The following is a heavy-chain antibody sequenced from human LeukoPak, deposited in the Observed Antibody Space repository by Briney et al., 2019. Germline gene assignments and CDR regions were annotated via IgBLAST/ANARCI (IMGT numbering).Heavy chain of an antibody. J-gene: IGHJ6*02. D-gene: IGHD3-16*01. CDR3: ARGPRSPLSGMDV. CDR2: IYYSGST. V-gene: IGHV4-31*03. CDR1: GGSISSGGYY. Sequence: SETLSLTCTVSGGSISSGGYYWSWIRQHPGKGLEWIGYIYYSGSTYYNPSLKSRVTISVDTSKNQFSLKLSSVTAADTAVYYCARGPRSPLSGMDVWGQGTTVTVSS.